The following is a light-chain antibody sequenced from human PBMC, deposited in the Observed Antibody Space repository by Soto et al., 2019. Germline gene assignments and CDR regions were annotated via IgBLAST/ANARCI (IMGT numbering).Light chain of an antibody. CDR2: DAS. J-gene: IGKJ3*01. Sequence: EIVLTQSPPTLSLSPGERVTLSCRASQSVSSNYLTWSQHRPGQTPRLLFYDASNRATGIPARFSGSGSGTDFTLTISSLEPEDFAVYYCQQRSNFTFGPGTKVDIK. V-gene: IGKV3-11*01. CDR3: QQRSNFT. CDR1: QSVSSNY.